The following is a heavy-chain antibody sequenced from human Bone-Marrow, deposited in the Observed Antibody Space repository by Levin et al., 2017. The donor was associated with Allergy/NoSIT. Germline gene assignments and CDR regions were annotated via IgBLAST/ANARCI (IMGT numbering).Heavy chain of an antibody. CDR2: IYHSGST. J-gene: IGHJ4*02. D-gene: IGHD5-18*01. CDR3: AGHTAGDY. V-gene: IGHV4-31*03. Sequence: ASETLSLTCSVSGASISRDGHFWSWIRQHPGKGLEWLGYIYHSGSTYYNPSLRSRVAISIDTSKSQFSLKMMSVTAADTAVYYCAGHTAGDYWGQGALVTVSS. CDR1: GASISRDGHF.